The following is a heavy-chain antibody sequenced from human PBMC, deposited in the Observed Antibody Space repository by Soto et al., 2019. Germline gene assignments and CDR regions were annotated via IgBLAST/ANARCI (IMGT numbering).Heavy chain of an antibody. V-gene: IGHV1-3*01. Sequence: ASVKVSCKASGYTFTRYTMNWVRQAPGQRLEWMGWINPDNGNTKSSQKFQDRVIITRDTSASTAYMDLSSLRSEDTSVYYCARGIATGQLDPWGQGTLVTVSS. CDR3: ARGIATGQLDP. CDR1: GYTFTRYT. D-gene: IGHD2-15*01. J-gene: IGHJ5*02. CDR2: INPDNGNT.